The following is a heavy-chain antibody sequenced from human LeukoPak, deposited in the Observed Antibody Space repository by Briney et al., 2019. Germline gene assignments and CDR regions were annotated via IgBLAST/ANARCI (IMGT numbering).Heavy chain of an antibody. CDR2: ISWDGGST. D-gene: IGHD3-10*01. CDR1: GFTFDDYA. Sequence: GGSLRLSCAASGFTFDDYAMHWVRQAPGKGLEWVSLISWDGGSTYYADSVKGRFTISRDNSKNSLYLQMNSLRAEDTALYYCAKDKLGIYGSGSFPYGMDVWGQGTTVTVSS. CDR3: AKDKLGIYGSGSFPYGMDV. V-gene: IGHV3-43D*03. J-gene: IGHJ6*02.